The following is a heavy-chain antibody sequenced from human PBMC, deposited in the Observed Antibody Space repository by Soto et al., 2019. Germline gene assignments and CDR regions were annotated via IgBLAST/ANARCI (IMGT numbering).Heavy chain of an antibody. CDR2: IYYSGST. CDR3: ARGVAARASYYYYYMDV. V-gene: IGHV4-59*01. CDR1: GGSISSYY. Sequence: QVQLQESGPGLVKPSETLSLTCTVSGGSISSYYWSWIRQPPGKGLEWIGYIYYSGSTNYNPSLKSRVTISVATSKNQFSLQLSAVTAADTAVYYCARGVAARASYYYYYMDVWGKGTTVTVSS. D-gene: IGHD6-6*01. J-gene: IGHJ6*03.